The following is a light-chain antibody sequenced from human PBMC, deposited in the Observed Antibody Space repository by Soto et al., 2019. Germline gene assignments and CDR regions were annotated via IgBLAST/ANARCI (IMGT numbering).Light chain of an antibody. CDR1: SSDVGSNNY. CDR2: DVS. J-gene: IGLJ2*01. V-gene: IGLV2-14*01. Sequence: SALTHPASVSGSPGQSITISCTGTSSDVGSNNYVSWYQQHPGRAPKLMIFDVSYRPSGVSNRFSGSKSGNTASLTISGLQTEDEADYYCSSYSNTVVVFGGGTKLTVL. CDR3: SSYSNTVVV.